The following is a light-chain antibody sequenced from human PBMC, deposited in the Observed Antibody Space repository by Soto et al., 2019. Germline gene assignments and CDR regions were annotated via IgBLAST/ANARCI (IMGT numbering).Light chain of an antibody. Sequence: DIQMTQSPSSLSASVGDRVTITCRASQSISSYLNWYQQKPGKAPTLLIYAASSLQSGVLSRFSGSGSGTDFTLTISSLQPEDFATYHCQQSYTTPRTFGLGTKVDIK. CDR3: QQSYTTPRT. CDR2: AAS. J-gene: IGKJ1*01. CDR1: QSISSY. V-gene: IGKV1-39*01.